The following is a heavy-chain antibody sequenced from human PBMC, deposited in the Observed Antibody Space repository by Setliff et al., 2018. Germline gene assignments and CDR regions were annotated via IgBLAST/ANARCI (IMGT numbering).Heavy chain of an antibody. CDR3: ARVGTAGGYYFDF. V-gene: IGHV5-51*01. D-gene: IGHD2-15*01. Sequence: PGESLKISCKGSGYNFANNWIAWVRQMPGKGLECMGIIYPDNSNTRYSPSFQGQVTISADRSISTAYVQWRSLKASDTAMYYCARVGTAGGYYFDFWGQGALVTVSS. CDR1: GYNFANNW. J-gene: IGHJ4*02. CDR2: IYPDNSNT.